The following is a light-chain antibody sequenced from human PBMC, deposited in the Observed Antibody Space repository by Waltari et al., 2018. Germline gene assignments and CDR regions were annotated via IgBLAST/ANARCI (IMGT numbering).Light chain of an antibody. Sequence: DMQMTQSPSSLSASVGDRVTITCRASQSISNYLNWYQQKPGKAPKLLIYAASSLQSGVPSRFSGSGSGTDFTLTINSLQPEDFATYYCQQSYSTPPTFGQGTKLEIK. CDR3: QQSYSTPPT. CDR2: AAS. CDR1: QSISNY. J-gene: IGKJ2*01. V-gene: IGKV1-39*01.